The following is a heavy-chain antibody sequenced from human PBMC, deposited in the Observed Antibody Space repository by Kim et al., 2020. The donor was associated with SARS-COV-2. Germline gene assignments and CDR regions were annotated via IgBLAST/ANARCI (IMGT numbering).Heavy chain of an antibody. CDR2: ISSSSSTI. CDR3: AGTGSTVVTPFDY. Sequence: GGSLRLSCAASGFTFSSYSMNWVRQAPGKGLEWVSYISSSSSTIYYADSVKGRFTISRDNAKNSLYLQMNSLRAEDTAVYYCAGTGSTVVTPFDYWGQGTLVTVSS. CDR1: GFTFSSYS. D-gene: IGHD2-21*02. V-gene: IGHV3-48*04. J-gene: IGHJ4*02.